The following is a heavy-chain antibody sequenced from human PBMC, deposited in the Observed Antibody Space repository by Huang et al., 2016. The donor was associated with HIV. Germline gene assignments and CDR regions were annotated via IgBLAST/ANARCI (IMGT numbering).Heavy chain of an antibody. CDR2: VYQDGST. J-gene: IGHJ4*02. CDR3: ASQHIGAAATWF. Sequence: QLQLQESGPGQVKPSETLSLTCTVSGDFISSTNYYWGWIRQSPGKGLGWVGSVYQDGSTNYNPALKSRVTLSVDTSRNQFSLRLNSVTAADTAVYYCASQHIGAAATWFWGRGTQVAVSS. V-gene: IGHV4-39*01. CDR1: GDFISSTNYY. D-gene: IGHD6-13*01.